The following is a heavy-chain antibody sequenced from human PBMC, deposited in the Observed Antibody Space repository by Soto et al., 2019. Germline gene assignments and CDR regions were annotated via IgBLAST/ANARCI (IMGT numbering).Heavy chain of an antibody. D-gene: IGHD3-22*01. V-gene: IGHV3-30*18. CDR3: VKGEYYYDSSGYYPFDY. CDR2: ISYDGSNK. J-gene: IGHJ4*02. CDR1: GFTFSSYG. Sequence: GGSLRLSCAASGFTFSSYGMHWVRQAPGKGLEWVAVISYDGSNKYYADSVKGRFTISRDNSKNTQYLQMSSLRADDTAVYYCVKGEYYYDSSGYYPFDYWGQGTLVTLSS.